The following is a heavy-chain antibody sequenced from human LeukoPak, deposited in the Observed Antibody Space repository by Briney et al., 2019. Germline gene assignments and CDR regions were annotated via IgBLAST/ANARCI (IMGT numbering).Heavy chain of an antibody. CDR2: ISAYNGNT. CDR3: PRASIAVAGLGLFQH. CDR1: GYTFTSYG. V-gene: IGHV1-18*01. D-gene: IGHD6-19*01. Sequence: ASVKVSCKAAGYTFTSYGISWVRQAPGQGLEWMGWISAYNGNTNYAQKLQGRVTMTTDTSTSTAYMELRSLRSDDTAVYYCPRASIAVAGLGLFQHWGQGTLVTVSS. J-gene: IGHJ1*01.